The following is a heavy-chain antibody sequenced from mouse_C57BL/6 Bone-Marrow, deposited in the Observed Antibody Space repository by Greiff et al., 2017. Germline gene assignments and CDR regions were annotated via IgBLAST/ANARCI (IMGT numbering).Heavy chain of an antibody. J-gene: IGHJ3*01. CDR2: IWWDDDK. CDR3: ARIAGKNSSYFAWFAY. D-gene: IGHD1-1*01. V-gene: IGHV8-8*01. Sequence: QVTLKVSGPGILQPSQTLSLTCSFSGFSLSTFGMGVGWIRQPSGKGLEWLAHIWWDDDKYYNPALKSRLTISNDTSNNQVFLKIAKVDTADTATYYCARIAGKNSSYFAWFAYWGQGTLVTVSA. CDR1: GFSLSTFGMG.